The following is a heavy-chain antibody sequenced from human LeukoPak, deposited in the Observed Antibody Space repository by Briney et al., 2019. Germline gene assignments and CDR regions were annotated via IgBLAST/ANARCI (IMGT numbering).Heavy chain of an antibody. V-gene: IGHV4-59*01. Sequence: SETLSLTCAVSGGSISSYYWSWIRQPPGKGLEWIGYIYYSGSTNYNPSLKSRVTISVDTSKNQFSLKLSSVTAADTAVYYCARDSVYYDSSGYYSTELYFDYWGQGTLVTVSS. D-gene: IGHD3-22*01. CDR3: ARDSVYYDSSGYYSTELYFDY. CDR2: IYYSGST. CDR1: GGSISSYY. J-gene: IGHJ4*02.